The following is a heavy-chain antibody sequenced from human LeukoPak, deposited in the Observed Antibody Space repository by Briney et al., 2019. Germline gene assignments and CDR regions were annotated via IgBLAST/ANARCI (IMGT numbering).Heavy chain of an antibody. CDR1: GGSISSSSYY. Sequence: SETLSLTCTVSGGSISSSSYYWGWTRQPPGKGLEWIGSIYYSGSTYYNPSLKSRVTISVDTSKNQFSLKLSSVTAADTAVYYCARHAKERRALVGAIDYWGQGTLVTVSS. V-gene: IGHV4-39*01. CDR2: IYYSGST. J-gene: IGHJ4*02. D-gene: IGHD1-26*01. CDR3: ARHAKERRALVGAIDY.